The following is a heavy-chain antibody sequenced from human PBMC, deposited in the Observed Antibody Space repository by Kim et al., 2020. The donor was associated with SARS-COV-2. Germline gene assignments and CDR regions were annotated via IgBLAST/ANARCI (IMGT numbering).Heavy chain of an antibody. J-gene: IGHJ2*01. V-gene: IGHV1-46*01. Sequence: ASVKVSCKASGYTFTSYFMHWVRQAPGQGLEWMAIINPTTGTTDYAQGFQGRLAVTSDASTSAVYMELSNLTSEDAAVYYCARDSYYGSEIYAKSGGFWG. D-gene: IGHD3-10*01. CDR1: GYTFTSYF. CDR3: ARDSYYGSEIYAKSGGF. CDR2: INPTTGTT.